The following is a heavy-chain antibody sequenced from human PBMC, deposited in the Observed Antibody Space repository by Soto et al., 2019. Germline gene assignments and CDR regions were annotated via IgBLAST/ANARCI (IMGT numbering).Heavy chain of an antibody. V-gene: IGHV3-23*01. CDR3: AKDRLGGNFDY. Sequence: EVQLLDSGGGLVQPGGSLRLSCAASGFTFNNYAMNWVRQAPGKGLEWVATISGTGGSTYYADSVKGRFTISRDNSKNTLELQMNSLRVEDTAVYYCAKDRLGGNFDYWGQGTEVTVSS. CDR2: ISGTGGST. D-gene: IGHD3-10*01. J-gene: IGHJ4*02. CDR1: GFTFNNYA.